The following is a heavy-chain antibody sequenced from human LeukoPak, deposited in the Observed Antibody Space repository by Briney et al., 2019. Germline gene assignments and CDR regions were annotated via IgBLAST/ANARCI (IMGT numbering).Heavy chain of an antibody. J-gene: IGHJ4*02. V-gene: IGHV1-69*13. CDR2: IIPIFGTA. D-gene: IGHD1-26*01. CDR3: ARMYSGSYYFDY. Sequence: VASVKVSCKASGYTFTGYYMHWVRQAPGQGLEWMGGIIPIFGTANYAQKFQGRVTITADESTSTVYMDLSSLRSEDTAVYFCARMYSGSYYFDYWGQGTLVTVSS. CDR1: GYTFTGYY.